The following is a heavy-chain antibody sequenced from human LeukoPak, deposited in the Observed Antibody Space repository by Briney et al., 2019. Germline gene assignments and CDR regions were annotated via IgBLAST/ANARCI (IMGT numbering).Heavy chain of an antibody. J-gene: IGHJ4*02. CDR3: AKGDCSGGSCYSGFDY. CDR1: GFTFSSYA. CDR2: ISSNGGST. Sequence: GGSLRLSCAASGFTFSSYAMHWVRQAPGKGLEYVSAISSNGGSTYYANSVKGRFTISRDNSKNTLYLQMGSLRAEDMAVYYCAKGDCSGGSCYSGFDYWGQGTLVTVSS. V-gene: IGHV3-64*01. D-gene: IGHD2-15*01.